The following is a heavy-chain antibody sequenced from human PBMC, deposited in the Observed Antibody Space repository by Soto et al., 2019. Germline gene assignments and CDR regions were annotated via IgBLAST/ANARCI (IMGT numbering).Heavy chain of an antibody. Sequence: QVQLQESGPGLVKPSETLSLTCTVSGGSVSSGYYYWSWIRQPPGKGLEWIGYIYYSGSTNYNPSLKSRVTISVDTSKNPFSLRLRSVTAADTAVYYCARVRSSGDSLGYWGQGTLVTVSS. J-gene: IGHJ4*02. CDR3: ARVRSSGDSLGY. CDR2: IYYSGST. D-gene: IGHD3-22*01. CDR1: GGSVSSGYYY. V-gene: IGHV4-61*01.